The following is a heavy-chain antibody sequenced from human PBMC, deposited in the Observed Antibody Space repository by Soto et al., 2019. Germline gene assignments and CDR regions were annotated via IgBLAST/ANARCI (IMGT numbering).Heavy chain of an antibody. D-gene: IGHD4-17*01. CDR1: VGTFSNYT. J-gene: IGHJ4*02. CDR3: ARDVGLGPVTVSTHVDD. CDR2: IIPILDIA. V-gene: IGHV1-69*08. Sequence: QVQLVQSGAEVTKPGSSVKVSCKASVGTFSNYTITWVRQAPGQGLEWMGRIIPILDIANYAKKFQDRVTITADKSTSTAYMELSRLRSEDTAVYYCARDVGLGPVTVSTHVDDWGQGTLVIVSS.